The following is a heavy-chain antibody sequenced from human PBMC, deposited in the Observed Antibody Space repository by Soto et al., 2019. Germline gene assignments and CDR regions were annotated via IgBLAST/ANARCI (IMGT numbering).Heavy chain of an antibody. CDR2: ISGGGGST. V-gene: IGHV3-23*01. CDR1: GFTFSSYG. Sequence: EVQLLESGGGLVQPGGSLRLSCAASGFTFSSYGMSRVRQAPGKGLEWVSGISGGGGSTDSADSVKGRLTISRDNSKNKLFLQMNSLRVEDTAVYYCVKGRGYRDLFDSWGQGTLVTVSS. J-gene: IGHJ4*02. D-gene: IGHD5-18*01. CDR3: VKGRGYRDLFDS.